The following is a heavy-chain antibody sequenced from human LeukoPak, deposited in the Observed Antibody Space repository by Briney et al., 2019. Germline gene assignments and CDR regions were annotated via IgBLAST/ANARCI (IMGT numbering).Heavy chain of an antibody. CDR3: ARGGYDFWSEDNWFDP. V-gene: IGHV1-8*03. J-gene: IGHJ5*02. CDR1: GYTFTSYD. CDR2: MNPNSGNT. D-gene: IGHD3-3*01. Sequence: ASVKVSCKASGYTFTSYDINWVRQATGQGLEWMGWMNPNSGNTGYAQKFQGRVTITRNTSISTAYMELSSLRSEDTAVYYCARGGYDFWSEDNWFDPWGQGTLVTVSS.